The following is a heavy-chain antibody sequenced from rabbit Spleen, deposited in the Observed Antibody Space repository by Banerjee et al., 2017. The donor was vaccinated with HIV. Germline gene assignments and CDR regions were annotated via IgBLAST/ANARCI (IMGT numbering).Heavy chain of an antibody. CDR2: IYAGSSGYT. J-gene: IGHJ4*01. Sequence: QEQLVESGGGLVQPEGSLTLTCKASGFSFSNKAVMCWVRQAPGKGLQWIACIYAGSSGYTDYASWAKGRFTISKTSTTVTLQMTSLTAADTATYFCAKDWNLWGPGTLVTVS. CDR1: GFSFSNKAV. V-gene: IGHV1S45*01. CDR3: AKDWNL.